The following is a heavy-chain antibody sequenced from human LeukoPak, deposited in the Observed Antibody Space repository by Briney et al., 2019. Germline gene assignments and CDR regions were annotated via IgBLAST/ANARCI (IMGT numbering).Heavy chain of an antibody. V-gene: IGHV3-64D*06. CDR1: GFTFSAYA. CDR2: INTSGDKT. D-gene: IGHD6-13*01. CDR3: VKDLYKGDTSTWYYFDY. Sequence: GSLRLSCSGSGFTFSAYAIHWVRQAPGKGPEYVSLINTSGDKTYYADSVKGRFTISRGNSKNTVSLQMSSLRAEDTAMYYCVKDLYKGDTSTWYYFDYWGQGTLVTVSS. J-gene: IGHJ4*02.